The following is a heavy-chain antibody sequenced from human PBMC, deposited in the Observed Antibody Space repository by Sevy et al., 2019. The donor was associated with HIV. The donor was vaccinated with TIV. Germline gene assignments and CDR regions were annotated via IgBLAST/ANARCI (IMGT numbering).Heavy chain of an antibody. D-gene: IGHD6-19*01. Sequence: GGSLRLSCAASGFAFSSYAMHWVRQAPGKGLEWVAVISYDGSNKYYADSVKGRFTISRDNSKNTLYLQMNSLRAEDTAVYYCARLPSPGIAVAAQARGAFDIWGQGTMVTVSS. CDR1: GFAFSSYA. CDR2: ISYDGSNK. J-gene: IGHJ3*02. CDR3: ARLPSPGIAVAAQARGAFDI. V-gene: IGHV3-30-3*01.